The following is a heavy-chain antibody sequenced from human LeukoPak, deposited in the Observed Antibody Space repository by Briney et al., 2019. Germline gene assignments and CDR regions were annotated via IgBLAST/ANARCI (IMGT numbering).Heavy chain of an antibody. CDR3: AGVRLNLGYCSGGSCYFGDY. V-gene: IGHV1-69*04. CDR1: GGTFSSYA. CDR2: IIPILGIA. J-gene: IGHJ4*02. D-gene: IGHD2-15*01. Sequence: ASVKVSCKASGGTFSSYAISWVRQAPGQGLEWMGRIIPILGIANYAQKFQGRVTITADKSTSTAYMELSSLRSEDTAVYYCAGVRLNLGYCSGGSCYFGDYWGQGTLATVSS.